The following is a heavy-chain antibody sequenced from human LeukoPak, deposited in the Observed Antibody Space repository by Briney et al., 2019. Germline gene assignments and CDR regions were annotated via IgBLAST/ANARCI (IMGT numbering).Heavy chain of an antibody. CDR3: ARDPYGGRAVDY. V-gene: IGHV3-74*01. D-gene: IGHD4-23*01. J-gene: IGHJ4*02. Sequence: PGGSLRLSCAASGFSFRNYWMHWVRQAPRKGLEWVSRICSDGSCTSYADSVKGRFTMSRDNARNTLYLQVNSLRGEDTGVYYCARDPYGGRAVDYWGRGTLVTVSS. CDR1: GFSFRNYW. CDR2: ICSDGSCT.